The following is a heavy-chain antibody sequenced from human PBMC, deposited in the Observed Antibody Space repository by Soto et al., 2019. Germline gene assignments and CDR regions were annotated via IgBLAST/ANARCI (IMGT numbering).Heavy chain of an antibody. CDR1: GYSFTSYW. CDR2: IYPGDSDT. Sequence: PGEALKISCKGSGYSFTSYWIGWVRQMPGKDLEWMGIIYPGDSDTRYSPSFQGQVTISADKSISTAYLQWSSLKASDTAMYYCARRGRTYYYDSSGYSYYFDYWGQGTLVTVSS. V-gene: IGHV5-51*01. D-gene: IGHD3-22*01. CDR3: ARRGRTYYYDSSGYSYYFDY. J-gene: IGHJ4*02.